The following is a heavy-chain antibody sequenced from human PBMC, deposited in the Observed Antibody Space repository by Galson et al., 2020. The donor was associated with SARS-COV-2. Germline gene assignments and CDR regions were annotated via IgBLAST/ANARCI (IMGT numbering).Heavy chain of an antibody. D-gene: IGHD3-3*01. V-gene: IGHV3-48*03. CDR3: VSEDYDFWNGYYAGAVDI. J-gene: IGHJ3*02. Sequence: GGSLRLSCAASGFTFSSYEMNWVRQAPGKGLEWVSYISSTGSTMYYADSVKGRFTMSRDNAKNSLYLQMNSLRVEDMAVYYCVSEDYDFWNGYYAGAVDIWGQGTTVTVSS. CDR2: ISSTGSTM. CDR1: GFTFSSYE.